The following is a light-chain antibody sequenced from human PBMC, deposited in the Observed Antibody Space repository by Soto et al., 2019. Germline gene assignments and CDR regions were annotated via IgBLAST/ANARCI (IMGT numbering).Light chain of an antibody. CDR3: QQSYSTPLT. V-gene: IGKV1-39*01. CDR1: QSIRSY. J-gene: IGKJ4*01. CDR2: AAS. Sequence: DIQMTQSPSSLAASVGDRVTITCSASQSIRSYLNWYQQKPGKAPKLLLYAASSLQSGVPSRFSGSGSGTDFTLTISSLQPEDFATYYCQQSYSTPLTFGGGTKVEIK.